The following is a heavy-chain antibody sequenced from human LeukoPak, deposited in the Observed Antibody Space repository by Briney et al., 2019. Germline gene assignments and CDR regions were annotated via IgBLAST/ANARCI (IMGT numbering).Heavy chain of an antibody. CDR3: ARGDWLHDH. CDR1: GYTFTNHA. CDR2: INTNAGNP. D-gene: IGHD3-9*01. J-gene: IGHJ4*02. Sequence: ASVKVSCKASGYTFTNHAMNWVRQAPGQGLEWMGWINTNAGNPTYAQGFTGRFVFSLDTSVSTAYLQISSLKAEDTAVYYCARGDWLHDHWGQGTLVTVSS. V-gene: IGHV7-4-1*02.